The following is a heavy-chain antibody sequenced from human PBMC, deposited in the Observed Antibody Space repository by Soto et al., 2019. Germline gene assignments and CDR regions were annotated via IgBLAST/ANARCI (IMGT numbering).Heavy chain of an antibody. V-gene: IGHV3-23*01. J-gene: IGHJ5*02. CDR1: GFTFSSYA. D-gene: IGHD6-13*01. CDR3: AKSPAAGILNWLDP. CDR2: ISGSGGST. Sequence: GGSLRLSCAASGFTFSSYAMSWVRQAPGKGLEWVSAISGSGGSTYYADSVNGRFTVSRDNSKNTLYLQMNSLRAEDTAVYYYAKSPAAGILNWLDPWGPGTLVTVSS.